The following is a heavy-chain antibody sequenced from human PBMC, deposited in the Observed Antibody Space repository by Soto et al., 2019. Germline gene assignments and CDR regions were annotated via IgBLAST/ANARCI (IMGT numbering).Heavy chain of an antibody. CDR2: INPHGGST. V-gene: IGHV1-46*01. Sequence: ASVKVSCKAPGDTFTSYYLNWVRQAPGQGLEWMGVINPHGGSTKYAQKFQGRITMTRDTSTSTAYMELRSLRSDDTAVYYCARDQNTAMAPRLFDYWGQGTLVTVSS. J-gene: IGHJ4*02. CDR3: ARDQNTAMAPRLFDY. D-gene: IGHD5-18*01. CDR1: GDTFTSYY.